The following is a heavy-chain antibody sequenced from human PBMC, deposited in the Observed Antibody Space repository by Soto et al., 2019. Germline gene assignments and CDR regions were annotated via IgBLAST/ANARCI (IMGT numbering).Heavy chain of an antibody. D-gene: IGHD3-9*01. CDR1: GYTFDNYW. V-gene: IGHV5-51*01. Sequence: GESLKISCRGSGYTFDNYWIGWVRQLSGKGLEWMGHIYPGDSDTRYSPSFEGQVTMSADKSISTVYLQWNSLKASDTAMYYCASVGAILTGYDSFDMWGQGTAVTVSS. CDR2: IYPGDSDT. J-gene: IGHJ3*02. CDR3: ASVGAILTGYDSFDM.